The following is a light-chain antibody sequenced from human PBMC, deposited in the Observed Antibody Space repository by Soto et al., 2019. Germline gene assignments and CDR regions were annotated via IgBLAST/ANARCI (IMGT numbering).Light chain of an antibody. J-gene: IGKJ1*01. CDR3: QQRSNWPPWT. V-gene: IGKV3-11*01. Sequence: EIVLTQSPATLSLSPGERATLSCRASQNIRSTLAWYQQKPGQAPRLLIYDASHRTTGIPARFSGSGSGTDFTLTISSLEPEDFAVYYGQQRSNWPPWTFGQGTKVDIK. CDR1: QNIRST. CDR2: DAS.